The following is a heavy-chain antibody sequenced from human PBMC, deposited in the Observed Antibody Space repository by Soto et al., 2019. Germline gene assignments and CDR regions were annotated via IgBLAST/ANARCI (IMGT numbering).Heavy chain of an antibody. V-gene: IGHV3-30*04. D-gene: IGHD3-22*01. Sequence: QVQLVESGGGVVQPERSQRLSCTASKFTFASYVMHWVRQAPGEGLEWVALISFDGTNKYYADSVKGRITIFRDNSKNKMYLQMNSLRPKDTAVYYCAREMIPMIMGGISAMDFWGQGTTVTVST. CDR1: KFTFASYV. CDR3: AREMIPMIMGGISAMDF. CDR2: ISFDGTNK. J-gene: IGHJ6*01.